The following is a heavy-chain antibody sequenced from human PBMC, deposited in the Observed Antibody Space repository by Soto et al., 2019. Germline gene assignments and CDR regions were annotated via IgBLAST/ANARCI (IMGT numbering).Heavy chain of an antibody. J-gene: IGHJ5*02. D-gene: IGHD6-13*01. V-gene: IGHV3-48*01. CDR2: ISSSSSTI. Sequence: EVQLVESGGGLVQPGGSLRLSCAASGFTFSSYSMNWVRQAPGKGLEWVSYISSSSSTIYYADSVKGRLTISRDNAKNSLYLKMNSLSAEDTAVYYCARHPERIAQIGWFDPWDQGTLVTFSS. CDR1: GFTFSSYS. CDR3: ARHPERIAQIGWFDP.